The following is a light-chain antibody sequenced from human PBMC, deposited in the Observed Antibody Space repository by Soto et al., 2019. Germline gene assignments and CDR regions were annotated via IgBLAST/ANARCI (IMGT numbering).Light chain of an antibody. CDR3: AAWDDSLNGQGV. CDR1: SSNIGSNT. Sequence: QSVLTQPPSASGTPGQRVTISCSGSSSNIGSNTVNWYQQLPGTAPKLLSYSNNQRPSGVPDRFSGSKSGTSASLAISGLQSEDEADYYCAAWDDSLNGQGVFGGGTQLTVL. J-gene: IGLJ3*02. V-gene: IGLV1-44*01. CDR2: SNN.